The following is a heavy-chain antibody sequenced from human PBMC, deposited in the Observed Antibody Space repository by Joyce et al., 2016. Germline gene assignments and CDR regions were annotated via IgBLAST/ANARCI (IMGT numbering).Heavy chain of an antibody. Sequence: EVQLVESGGGLIQPGGSLRLSCAAAGLTFSSYWMYWVRQAPGKGLVWVSRINSVDGRTTYADSVKDRFTISRDNAKNTLYLQMNSLRAEDTAIYFCARGYSYGMDVWGQGTTVTVSS. J-gene: IGHJ6*02. V-gene: IGHV3-74*01. CDR2: INSVDGRT. CDR3: ARGYSYGMDV. CDR1: GLTFSSYW.